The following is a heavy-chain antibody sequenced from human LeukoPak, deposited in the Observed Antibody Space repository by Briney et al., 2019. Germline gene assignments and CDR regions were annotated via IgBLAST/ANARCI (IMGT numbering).Heavy chain of an antibody. CDR2: IRHSGRT. D-gene: IGHD1-1*01. CDR1: GESFSGYY. J-gene: IGHJ4*02. CDR3: ARLRSPGTD. Sequence: PPETLSLTCAIYGESFSGYYWSWLRQPPEKGLEWIGEIRHSGRTNYNPSLKSRVTISLDTSRNQLSLKLNSVTAADTAVYYCARLRSPGTDWGQGTLVTVSS. V-gene: IGHV4-34*01.